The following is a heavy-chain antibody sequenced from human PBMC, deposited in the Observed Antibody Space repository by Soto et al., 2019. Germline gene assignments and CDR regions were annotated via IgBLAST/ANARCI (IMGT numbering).Heavy chain of an antibody. D-gene: IGHD6-6*01. Sequence: GSSQISGGYSWSWIRQPPGKGLEWIGYIYHSGSTYYNPSLKSRVTISVDRSKNQFSLKLSSVTAADTAVYYCARYSSSPACFDPWGQGTLVTVSS. CDR1: GSSQISGGYS. V-gene: IGHV4-30-2*01. CDR2: IYHSGST. J-gene: IGHJ5*02. CDR3: ARYSSSPACFDP.